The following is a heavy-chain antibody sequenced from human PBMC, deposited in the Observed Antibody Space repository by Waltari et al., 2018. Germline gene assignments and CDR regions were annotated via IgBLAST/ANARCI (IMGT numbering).Heavy chain of an antibody. D-gene: IGHD2-15*01. V-gene: IGHV4-4*02. CDR3: ARDRGRGLYLDS. Sequence: QLQLQESGPGLVKPSGTLSPTCTVSGDSMGTKDFSSWVRQPREKGLEWIGQIHRSGRTNYNPSLESRVTISVDTSNNQFSLKVTSTTAADTAVYYCARDRGRGLYLDSWGQGTLVTVSP. CDR2: IHRSGRT. CDR1: GDSMGTKDF. J-gene: IGHJ4*02.